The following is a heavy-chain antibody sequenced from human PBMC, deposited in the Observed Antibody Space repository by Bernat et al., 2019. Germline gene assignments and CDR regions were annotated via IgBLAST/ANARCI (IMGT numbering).Heavy chain of an antibody. D-gene: IGHD3-16*01. V-gene: IGHV3-23*01. Sequence: EVQLLESGGGLVQPGGSLRLSCAASGFTFRSYARSWVRQVPGKGLGWVSGIGNSCASTYYAGFGKGRFNISRDNSKNTLYLEMNSLRAEDTAVYYCAKGLGGNGNFYYYMDVWVKGTTVTVSS. CDR2: IGNSCAST. CDR3: AKGLGGNGNFYYYMDV. CDR1: GFTFRSYA. J-gene: IGHJ6*03.